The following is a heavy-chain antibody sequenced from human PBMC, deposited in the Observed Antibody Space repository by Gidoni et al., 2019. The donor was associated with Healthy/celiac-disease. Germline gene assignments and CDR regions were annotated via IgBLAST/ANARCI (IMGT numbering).Heavy chain of an antibody. J-gene: IGHJ6*02. CDR1: GFTFSSYS. CDR3: ARVKGIKEWSLYYYGMDV. Sequence: EVQLVESGGGLVKPGGSLRLSCAASGFTFSSYSMNWVRQAPGKGLEWVSSISSSSSYRYYADSVKGRFTISRDNAKNSLYLQMNSLRAEDTAVYYCARVKGIKEWSLYYYGMDVWGQGTTVTVSS. CDR2: ISSSSSYR. D-gene: IGHD3-3*01. V-gene: IGHV3-21*01.